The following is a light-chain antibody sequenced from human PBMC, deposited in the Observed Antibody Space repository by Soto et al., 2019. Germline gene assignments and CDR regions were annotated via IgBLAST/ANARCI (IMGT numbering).Light chain of an antibody. J-gene: IGKJ1*01. V-gene: IGKV3-15*01. CDR1: QSVSIN. Sequence: MSQSAVTLSLSPGERSTLSCRASQSVSINLSCYQQKPGQAPRLLIYGASTRATNIPSRFSGSGSGTDFTLTISSLQSEDFALYYCQHYNTLPTFGQGTKVDNK. CDR3: QHYNTLPT. CDR2: GAS.